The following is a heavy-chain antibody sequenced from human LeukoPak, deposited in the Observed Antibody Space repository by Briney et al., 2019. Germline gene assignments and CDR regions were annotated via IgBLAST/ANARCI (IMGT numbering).Heavy chain of an antibody. D-gene: IGHD6-6*01. J-gene: IGHJ6*03. Sequence: SETLSLTGTVSGGSISSYYWSWIRQPAGKGLEWIGRIYTSGSTNYNPSLKSRVTMSVDTSKNQLSLKLRSVTAADTAVYYCARVVYSSSSGNNYYYMDVWGKGTTVTVSS. V-gene: IGHV4-4*07. CDR3: ARVVYSSSSGNNYYYMDV. CDR1: GGSISSYY. CDR2: IYTSGST.